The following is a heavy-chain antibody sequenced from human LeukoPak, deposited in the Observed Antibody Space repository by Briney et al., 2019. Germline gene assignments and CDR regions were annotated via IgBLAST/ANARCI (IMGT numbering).Heavy chain of an antibody. D-gene: IGHD3-22*01. CDR1: GFTFSSYG. Sequence: PGGSLRLSCAASGFTFSSYGMHWVRQAPGRGLEGVAVTWYDGSNKYYADSVKGRFTISRDNFKNTLYLQMNSLRAEDTAVYYCARDLYYYDSSADAFDIWGQGTMVTVSS. J-gene: IGHJ3*02. CDR3: ARDLYYYDSSADAFDI. V-gene: IGHV3-33*01. CDR2: TWYDGSNK.